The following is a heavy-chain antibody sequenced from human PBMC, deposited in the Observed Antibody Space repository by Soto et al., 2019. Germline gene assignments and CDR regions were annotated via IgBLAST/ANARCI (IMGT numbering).Heavy chain of an antibody. V-gene: IGHV3-23*01. CDR1: GFTFSNYP. J-gene: IGHJ4*02. Sequence: GGSLRLSCAASGFTFSNYPMTWVRQAPGKGLEWVSSISGSGRSTYYPDSVKGRFTISRDNSKNTFFLHMNSLRAEDTAVYYCAKEQAHSQADTSSIFDYWGQGTLVTVSS. CDR2: ISGSGRST. CDR3: AKEQAHSQADTSSIFDY. D-gene: IGHD2-2*01.